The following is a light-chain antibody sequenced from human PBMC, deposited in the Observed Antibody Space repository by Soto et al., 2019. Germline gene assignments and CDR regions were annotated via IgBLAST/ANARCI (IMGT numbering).Light chain of an antibody. J-gene: IGKJ1*01. Sequence: EIVMTQSPATLSVSPGERATLSCRASQTIGGNLAWYQQKPGQPPRLLIYDASTRATDIPARFTGSGSGTEFTLTISSLQSEDFAVYYCQQYNNWPPTWTFGQGTKVDIK. CDR3: QQYNNWPPTWT. CDR2: DAS. CDR1: QTIGGN. V-gene: IGKV3-15*01.